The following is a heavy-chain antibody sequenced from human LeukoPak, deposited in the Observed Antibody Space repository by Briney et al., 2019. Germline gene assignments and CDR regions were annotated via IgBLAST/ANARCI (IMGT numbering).Heavy chain of an antibody. D-gene: IGHD3-10*01. Sequence: GGSLRLSCAASGFTFSSYGMSWVRQAPGKGLEWVSSISSSSSYIYYADSVKGRFTISIDNAKNSLYLQMNSLRAEDTAVYYCARDGGELARGSAFDIWGQGTMVTVSS. J-gene: IGHJ3*02. CDR1: GFTFSSYG. CDR3: ARDGGELARGSAFDI. V-gene: IGHV3-21*01. CDR2: ISSSSSYI.